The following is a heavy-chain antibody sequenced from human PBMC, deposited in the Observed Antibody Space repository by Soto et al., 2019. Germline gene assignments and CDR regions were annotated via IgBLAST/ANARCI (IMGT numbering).Heavy chain of an antibody. CDR2: IHPSGANT. J-gene: IGHJ5*02. D-gene: IGHD3-9*01. Sequence: EVQLLESGGGWVQPGGSLRLSCVASGFMFSDYGMTWVRQAPGKGLQWVSTIHPSGANTHYAESVEGRFTVSRDNSKHTLFLQMNSLRPEDTAVYYCAKDPSTGSADLWGQGTLVTVSS. V-gene: IGHV3-23*01. CDR3: AKDPSTGSADL. CDR1: GFMFSDYG.